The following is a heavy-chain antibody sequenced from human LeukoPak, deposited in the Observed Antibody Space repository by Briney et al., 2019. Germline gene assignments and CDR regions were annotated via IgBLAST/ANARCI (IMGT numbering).Heavy chain of an antibody. J-gene: IGHJ4*02. V-gene: IGHV3-23*01. CDR3: ARDGSYSSWYGYYFDY. CDR1: GFTFSNFA. D-gene: IGHD6-13*01. Sequence: GGSLRLSCAASGFTFSNFAMTWVRQTPGKGLEWVSTISGSGGSTYNEDSVKGRFTISRDNSKNTLYLQMNSLRAEDTAVYYCARDGSYSSWYGYYFDYWGQGTLVTVSS. CDR2: ISGSGGST.